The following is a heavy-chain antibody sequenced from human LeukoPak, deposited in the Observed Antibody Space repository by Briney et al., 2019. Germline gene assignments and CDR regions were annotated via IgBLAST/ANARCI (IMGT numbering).Heavy chain of an antibody. D-gene: IGHD3-3*01. J-gene: IGHJ6*03. CDR1: GGSFSGYY. CDR3: ARVTRFSQYYYYYYMDV. CDR2: INHSGST. V-gene: IGHV4-34*01. Sequence: PSETLSLTYAVYGGSFSGYYWSWIRQPPGKGLEWIGEINHSGSTNYNPSLKSRVTISVDTSKNQFSLKLSSVTAADTAVYYCARVTRFSQYYYYYYMDVWGKGTTVTVSS.